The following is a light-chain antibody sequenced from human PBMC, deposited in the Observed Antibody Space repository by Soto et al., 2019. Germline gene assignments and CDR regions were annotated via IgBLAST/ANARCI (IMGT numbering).Light chain of an antibody. CDR3: GTWDSSLSVYV. V-gene: IGLV1-51*01. J-gene: IGLJ1*01. CDR1: SSNIGINY. CDR2: DNN. Sequence: QYVLTQPPSVSAAPGQKITISCSGSSSNIGINYVSWFQHLPGTAPKLLMYDNNKRPSGIPDRFSGSKSGTSATLGITGLQTGDEADYYCGTWDSSLSVYVFGTGTKLTVL.